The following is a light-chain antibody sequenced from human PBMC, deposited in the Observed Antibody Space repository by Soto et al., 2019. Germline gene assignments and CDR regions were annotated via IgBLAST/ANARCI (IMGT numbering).Light chain of an antibody. CDR1: HRINSN. Sequence: EIVMTQSPGALSLSPGETATLSCRASHRINSNYLAWYQQKPGQAPRLLIYGISTRAADIPARFSGSGSGTDFTLTISSLQSEDFAFYYCQQHSQWPITFGQGTRLEIK. V-gene: IGKV3-15*01. CDR2: GIS. CDR3: QQHSQWPIT. J-gene: IGKJ5*01.